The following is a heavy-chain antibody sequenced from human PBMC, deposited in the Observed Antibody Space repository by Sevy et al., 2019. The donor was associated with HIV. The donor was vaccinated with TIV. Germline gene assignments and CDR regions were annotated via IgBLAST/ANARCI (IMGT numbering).Heavy chain of an antibody. Sequence: SETLSLTCAVYGGSFSGYYWSWIRQPPGKGLEWIGEINHSGSTNYNPSLKSRVTISVDTSKNQFSLKLSSVTAADTAVYYCAVTSSIAARPYFDYWGQGTLVTVSS. CDR3: AVTSSIAARPYFDY. J-gene: IGHJ4*02. CDR2: INHSGST. D-gene: IGHD6-6*01. CDR1: GGSFSGYY. V-gene: IGHV4-34*01.